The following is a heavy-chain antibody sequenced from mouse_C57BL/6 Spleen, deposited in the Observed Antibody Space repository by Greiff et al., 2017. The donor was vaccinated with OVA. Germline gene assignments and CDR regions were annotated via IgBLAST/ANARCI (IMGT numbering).Heavy chain of an antibody. CDR2: ISSGSSTI. CDR3: ARRDYGNHYYAMDY. Sequence: EVKLVASGGGLVKPGGSLKLSCAASGFTFSDYGMHWVRQAPEKGLEWVAYISSGSSTIYYADTVKGRFTISRDNAKNTLFLQMTSLRSEDTAMYYCARRDYGNHYYAMDYWGQGTSVTVSS. V-gene: IGHV5-17*01. J-gene: IGHJ4*01. CDR1: GFTFSDYG. D-gene: IGHD2-1*01.